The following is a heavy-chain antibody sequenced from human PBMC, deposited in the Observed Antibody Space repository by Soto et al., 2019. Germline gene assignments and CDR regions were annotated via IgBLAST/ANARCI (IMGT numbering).Heavy chain of an antibody. J-gene: IGHJ4*02. CDR1: GFPFNDYY. Sequence: GGSLRLSCATSGFPFNDYYMTWIRQAPGKGLEWLSHISPKSTFRNYADSVKGRFTISRDNTESSLFLQMNSLGVDDTAVYSCVRGGGGGLFEHWGQGVLVTVS. CDR3: VRGGGGGLFEH. V-gene: IGHV3-11*06. CDR2: ISPKSTFR. D-gene: IGHD2-21*01.